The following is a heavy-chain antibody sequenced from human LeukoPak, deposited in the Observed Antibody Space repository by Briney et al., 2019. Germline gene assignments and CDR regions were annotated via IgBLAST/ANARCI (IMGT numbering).Heavy chain of an antibody. CDR2: IYYSGST. D-gene: IGHD3-22*01. V-gene: IGHV4-39*07. Sequence: SETLSLTCTVSGGSISSSSYYWGWIRQPPGKGLEWIGSIYYSGSTYYNPSLKSRVTISVDTSKIQFSLKLSSVTAADTAVYYCARDTDYYDSSAIDYWGQGTLVTVSS. CDR1: GGSISSSSYY. CDR3: ARDTDYYDSSAIDY. J-gene: IGHJ4*02.